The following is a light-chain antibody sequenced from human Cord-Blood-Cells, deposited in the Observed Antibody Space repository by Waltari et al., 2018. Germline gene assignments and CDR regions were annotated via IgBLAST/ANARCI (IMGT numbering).Light chain of an antibody. CDR1: SSNIGAGYD. V-gene: IGLV1-40*01. J-gene: IGLJ3*02. CDR2: GNR. CDR3: QSYDSSLSDWV. Sequence: QSVLTQPPSVSGAPGQRVTISCTGSSSNIGAGYDVHWYQQLPGTAPKPLIYGNRDRPSGCPDRFSCSKSGASASLAITGLQAEDEADYYCQSYDSSLSDWVFGGGTKLTVL.